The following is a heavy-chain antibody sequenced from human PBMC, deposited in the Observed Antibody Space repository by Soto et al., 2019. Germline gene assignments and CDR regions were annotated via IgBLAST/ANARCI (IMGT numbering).Heavy chain of an antibody. CDR3: TRSVKNWGDYIWGSALGYYYYYMDV. CDR2: IRSKANSYAT. J-gene: IGHJ6*03. CDR1: GFTFSGSA. D-gene: IGHD3-16*01. Sequence: EVQLVESGGGLVQPGGSLKLSCAASGFTFSGSAMHWVRQASGKGLEWVGRIRSKANSYATAYAASVKGRFTISRDDSKNPAYLQMNSLKTEDTAVYYCTRSVKNWGDYIWGSALGYYYYYMDVWGKGTTVTVSS. V-gene: IGHV3-73*01.